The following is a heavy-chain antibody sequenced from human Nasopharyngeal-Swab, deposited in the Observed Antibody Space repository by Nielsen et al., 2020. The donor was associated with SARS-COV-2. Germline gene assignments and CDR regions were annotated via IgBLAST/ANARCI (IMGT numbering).Heavy chain of an antibody. CDR2: INAGNGNT. V-gene: IGHV1-3*01. D-gene: IGHD4-17*01. J-gene: IGHJ4*02. CDR3: ARADGDYVHDY. Sequence: WVRQAPGQRLEWMGWINAGNGNTKYSQKFQGRVTITRDTSAGTAYMELSSLRSEDTAVYYCARADGDYVHDYWGQGTLVTVSS.